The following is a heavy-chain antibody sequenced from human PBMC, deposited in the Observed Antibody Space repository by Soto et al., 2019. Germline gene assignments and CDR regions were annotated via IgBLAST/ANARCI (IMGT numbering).Heavy chain of an antibody. Sequence: GESLKISCKASGYRFTNYWIGWVRQMPGRGLEWMGIIYPGDSDTRYSPSFQGQVSISADKSISTAYLQWSSLKASDTAMYYCARPRTSNFYGPFEYWGQGVLVTVSS. J-gene: IGHJ4*02. D-gene: IGHD1-1*01. CDR2: IYPGDSDT. V-gene: IGHV5-51*01. CDR1: GYRFTNYW. CDR3: ARPRTSNFYGPFEY.